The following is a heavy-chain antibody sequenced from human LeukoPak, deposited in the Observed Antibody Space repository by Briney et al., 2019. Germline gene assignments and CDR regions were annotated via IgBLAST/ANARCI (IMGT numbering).Heavy chain of an antibody. CDR1: GGSFSGYY. CDR2: INHSGST. D-gene: IGHD3-22*01. CDR3: ARRRTYYDNSSGYYVTVFDY. V-gene: IGHV4-34*01. J-gene: IGHJ4*02. Sequence: SETLSLTCAVYGGSFSGYYWSWIRQPPGKGLEWIGEINHSGSTNYNPSLTSRVTISVDTSKNQFSLKLSSVTAADTAVYYCARRRTYYDNSSGYYVTVFDYWGQGTLVTVAS.